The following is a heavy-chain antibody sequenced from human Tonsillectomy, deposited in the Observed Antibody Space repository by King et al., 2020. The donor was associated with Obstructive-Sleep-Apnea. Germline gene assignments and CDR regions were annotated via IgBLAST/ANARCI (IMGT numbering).Heavy chain of an antibody. J-gene: IGHJ6*02. D-gene: IGHD6-19*01. CDR2: IYSGGST. CDR3: AREDVEWLARRGMDV. V-gene: IGHV3-53*04. CDR1: GFTVNSNY. Sequence: QLVQSGGGLVQPGGSLRLSCAASGFTVNSNYMSWVRQAPGKGLEWVSVIYSGGSTYYADSVKGRFTISRHNSKNTLYLQMKSLRAEDTAVYYCAREDVEWLARRGMDVWGQGTTVTVSS.